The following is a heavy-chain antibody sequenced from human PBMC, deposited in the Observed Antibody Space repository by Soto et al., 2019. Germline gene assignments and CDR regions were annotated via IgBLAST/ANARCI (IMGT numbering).Heavy chain of an antibody. CDR3: AREIDSSAATP. Sequence: SETLSLTCTVSGGSISSSSYYWGWIRQPPGKGLEWIGSIYYSGSTYYNPSLKSRVTISVDTSKNQFSLKLSSVTAADTAVYYCAREIDSSAATPWGQGTLVTVSS. D-gene: IGHD6-13*01. CDR2: IYYSGST. J-gene: IGHJ4*02. V-gene: IGHV4-39*02. CDR1: GGSISSSSYY.